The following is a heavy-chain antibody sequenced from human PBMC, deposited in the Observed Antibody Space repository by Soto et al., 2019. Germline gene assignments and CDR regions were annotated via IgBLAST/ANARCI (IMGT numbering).Heavy chain of an antibody. J-gene: IGHJ4*02. V-gene: IGHV3-7*01. CDR3: ATYHVDDWESERHRY. CDR2: INQDGSVE. CDR1: GFTFRAYL. Sequence: EVQLVESGGDLVQPGGSLRLSCAASGFTFRAYLMSWVRQAPGKGLDWVANINQDGSVEYYADSVQGRFTISRDNAKNSLYLHMNSLRAEDTAVYYCATYHVDDWESERHRYWGPGTLVTVSS. D-gene: IGHD3-16*01.